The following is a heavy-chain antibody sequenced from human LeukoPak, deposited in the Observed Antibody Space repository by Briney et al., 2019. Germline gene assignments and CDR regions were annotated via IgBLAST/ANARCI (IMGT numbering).Heavy chain of an antibody. CDR1: GFTFSSYS. CDR3: ARGRPLLYSSGWSSDY. Sequence: GGSLRLSCAASGFTFSSYSMSWFRQAPGKGLEWVSSISSSSNYIYYADSVKGRFTISRDNAKNSLYLQANSLRAEDTAVYYCARGRPLLYSSGWSSDYWGQGALVTVSS. CDR2: ISSSSNYI. V-gene: IGHV3-21*01. D-gene: IGHD6-19*01. J-gene: IGHJ4*02.